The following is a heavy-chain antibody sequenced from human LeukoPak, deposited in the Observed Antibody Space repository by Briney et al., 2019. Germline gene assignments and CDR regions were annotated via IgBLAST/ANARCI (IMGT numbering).Heavy chain of an antibody. CDR3: AKDGGYSGYDGEGFDY. V-gene: IGHV3-9*01. Sequence: PGGSLRLSCAASGFTFDDYAMHWVRQAPGKGLEWVSGISWNSGSIGYADSVKGRFTISRDNAKNSLYLQMNSLRAEDTALYYCAKDGGYSGYDGEGFDYWGQGTLVTVSS. D-gene: IGHD5-12*01. J-gene: IGHJ4*02. CDR1: GFTFDDYA. CDR2: ISWNSGSI.